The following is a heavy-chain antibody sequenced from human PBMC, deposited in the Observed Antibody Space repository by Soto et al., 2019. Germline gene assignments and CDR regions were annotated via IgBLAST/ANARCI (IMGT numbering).Heavy chain of an antibody. CDR1: GFTFDDYA. CDR3: AKSKDIAVIAGYYFDY. V-gene: IGHV3-9*01. CDR2: ISWNSGSI. Sequence: PGGSLRLSCAASGFTFDDYAMHWVRQAPGKGLEWVSCISWNSGSIGYADSVKGRFTISRDNAKNSLYLQMNSLRAEDTALYYCAKSKDIAVIAGYYFDYWGQGTLVTVSS. D-gene: IGHD6-19*01. J-gene: IGHJ4*02.